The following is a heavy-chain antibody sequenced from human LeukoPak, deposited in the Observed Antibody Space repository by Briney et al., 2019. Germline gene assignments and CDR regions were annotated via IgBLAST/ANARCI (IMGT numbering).Heavy chain of an antibody. D-gene: IGHD3-22*01. Sequence: ASVKVSCKASGYTFTSYGINWVRQAPGQGLEWMGWISAYNGNTNYAQKLQGRVTMTRDTSTSTVYMALRSLRSDDTALYYCARGGDMRVVGAFDIWGQGTMVTVSS. CDR1: GYTFTSYG. CDR2: ISAYNGNT. J-gene: IGHJ3*02. CDR3: ARGGDMRVVGAFDI. V-gene: IGHV1-18*01.